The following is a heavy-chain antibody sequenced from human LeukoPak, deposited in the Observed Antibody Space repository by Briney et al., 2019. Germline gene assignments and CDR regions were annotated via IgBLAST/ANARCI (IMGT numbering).Heavy chain of an antibody. Sequence: GRSLRLSCAASGFTFSSYGMHWVRQAPGKGLEWVSSISSSSSYIYYADSVKGRFTISRDNAKNSLYLQMNSLRAEDTAVYYCAMLLGGNYLDYWGQGTLVTVSS. J-gene: IGHJ4*02. CDR1: GFTFSSYG. D-gene: IGHD2-15*01. CDR2: ISSSSSYI. V-gene: IGHV3-21*01. CDR3: AMLLGGNYLDY.